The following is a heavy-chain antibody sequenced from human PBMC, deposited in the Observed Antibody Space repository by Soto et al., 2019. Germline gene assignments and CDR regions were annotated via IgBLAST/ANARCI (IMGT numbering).Heavy chain of an antibody. CDR1: GNTFSTYT. CDR3: ARGHNDYEDY. CDR2: VIPLFDKT. Sequence: QVPLVQSGPEVKKPGSSVKVSCKASGNTFSTYTINWVRQAPGQGLEWLGRVIPLFDKTDYAQKLQGRVTIPANKSTSTAYLELGSLRSEDTAVYYCARGHNDYEDYWAQGTLVTVSS. D-gene: IGHD4-17*01. J-gene: IGHJ4*02. V-gene: IGHV1-69*08.